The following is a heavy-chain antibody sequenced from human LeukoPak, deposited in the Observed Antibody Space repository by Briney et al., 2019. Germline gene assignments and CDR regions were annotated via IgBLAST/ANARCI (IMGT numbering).Heavy chain of an antibody. Sequence: SVKVSCKASGGTFSSYAISWVRQAPGQGLEWMGGIIPIFGTANYAQKFQGRVTITADKSTSTAYMELSSLRSEDTAVYYCARVLRFLEWLLEFDYWGQGTLVTVSS. D-gene: IGHD3-3*01. CDR2: IIPIFGTA. CDR1: GGTFSSYA. CDR3: ARVLRFLEWLLEFDY. J-gene: IGHJ4*02. V-gene: IGHV1-69*06.